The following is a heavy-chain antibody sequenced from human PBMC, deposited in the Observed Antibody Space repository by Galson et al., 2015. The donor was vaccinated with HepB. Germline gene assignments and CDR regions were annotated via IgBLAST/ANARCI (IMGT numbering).Heavy chain of an antibody. D-gene: IGHD6-13*01. CDR1: GFTFSSYG. Sequence: SLRLSCAASGFTFSSYGMHWVRQAPGKGLEWVAFIRYDGSNKYYADSVKGRFTISRDNSKNTLYLQMNSLRAEDTAVYYCAKDVGDSSSWSFDYWGQGTLVTVSS. J-gene: IGHJ4*02. CDR2: IRYDGSNK. V-gene: IGHV3-30*02. CDR3: AKDVGDSSSWSFDY.